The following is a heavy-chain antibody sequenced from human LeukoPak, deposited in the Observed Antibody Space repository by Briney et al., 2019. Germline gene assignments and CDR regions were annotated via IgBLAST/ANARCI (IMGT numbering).Heavy chain of an antibody. CDR2: INRGSNLI. CDR3: ARHLGY. Sequence: GDSLRLSCTTSGFTFSNYNMDWVRQAPGKGLVWVSYINRGSNLIYYADSVKGRFTISRDNAKNSLYLQMNSLRAEDTAVYYCARHLGYWGQGTLVTVSS. J-gene: IGHJ4*02. V-gene: IGHV3-48*01. CDR1: GFTFSNYN.